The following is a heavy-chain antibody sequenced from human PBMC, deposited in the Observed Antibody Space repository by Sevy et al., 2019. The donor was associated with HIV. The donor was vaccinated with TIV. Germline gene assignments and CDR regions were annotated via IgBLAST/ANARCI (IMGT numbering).Heavy chain of an antibody. J-gene: IGHJ4*02. Sequence: GGSLRLSCASSGFIFTKYDMNWVRQIPGEGPEWVAGISSSGSETYYTDSVKGRFTISRDNSVNTLYLQMNSLRDEDMAVYFCVKGGWGDYWGQGTVVTVSS. V-gene: IGHV3-23*01. D-gene: IGHD6-19*01. CDR3: VKGGWGDY. CDR2: ISSSGSET. CDR1: GFIFTKYD.